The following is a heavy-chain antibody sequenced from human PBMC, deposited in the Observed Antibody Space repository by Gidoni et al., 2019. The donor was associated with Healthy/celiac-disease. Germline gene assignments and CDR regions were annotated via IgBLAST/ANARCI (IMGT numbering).Heavy chain of an antibody. Sequence: QVQLQQWGAGLLKPSETRSLTCAVYGGSFSGYYGSWIRQPPGKGLEWIGEINHSGSTNYNPSLKRRVTISVDTSKNQFSLKLSSVTAADTAVYYCARFLRGRTKFFDYWGQGTLVTVSS. CDR3: ARFLRGRTKFFDY. J-gene: IGHJ4*02. D-gene: IGHD3-16*01. CDR1: GGSFSGYY. V-gene: IGHV4-34*01. CDR2: INHSGST.